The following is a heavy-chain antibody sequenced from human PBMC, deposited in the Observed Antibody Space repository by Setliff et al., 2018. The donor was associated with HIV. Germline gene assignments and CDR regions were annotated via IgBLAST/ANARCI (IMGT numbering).Heavy chain of an antibody. J-gene: IGHJ4*02. CDR3: ARDWRSGYDLNFDY. V-gene: IGHV3-74*01. CDR1: GLTLSDYW. CDR2: ISKMGTTI. D-gene: IGHD5-12*01. Sequence: GGSLRLSCAASGLTLSDYWMHWVRQAPGKGLEWVSHISKMGTTIKYADSVKGRFTISRDDAKNTLYLQMNSLRVEDTAVYYCARDWRSGYDLNFDYWGQGTLVTVSS.